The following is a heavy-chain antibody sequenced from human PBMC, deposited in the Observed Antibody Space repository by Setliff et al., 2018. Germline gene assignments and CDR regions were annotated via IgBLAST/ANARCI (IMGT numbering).Heavy chain of an antibody. J-gene: IGHJ4*02. CDR1: GFTFSTYA. CDR3: ARERYFWSGYHN. D-gene: IGHD3-3*01. CDR2: ISERGGST. V-gene: IGHV3-23*01. Sequence: GGSLRLSCVASGFTFSTYAMSWVRQAPGKGLEWVSVISERGGSTYYADSVKGRFTISRDNSKNTLYLQMLSLRAEDTAVYYCARERYFWSGYHNWGQGTLVTVSS.